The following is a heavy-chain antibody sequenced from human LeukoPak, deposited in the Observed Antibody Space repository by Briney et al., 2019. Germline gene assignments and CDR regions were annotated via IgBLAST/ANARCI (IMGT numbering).Heavy chain of an antibody. CDR2: IWYDGSSE. J-gene: IGHJ6*02. D-gene: IGHD3-10*01. CDR3: VRDRDNEVRGANGLDV. CDR1: GFTFHRYA. V-gene: IGHV3-33*01. Sequence: GGSLRLSCAASGFTFHRYAMHWVRQAPGKGLEGVAVIWYDGSSEYYADSVKGRFTISRDNSKNTLYLKMNSLRAEDTAVFYCVRDRDNEVRGANGLDVWGQGTTVTVS.